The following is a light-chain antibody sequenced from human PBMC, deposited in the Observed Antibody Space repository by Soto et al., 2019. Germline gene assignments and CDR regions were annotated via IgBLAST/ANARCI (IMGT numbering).Light chain of an antibody. CDR3: QQYYTWPVT. Sequence: IVMTQSPATLSVSPGERVTISCRASQSVTNTLAWYQHKPGQAPRLLISYASRGATGIPSRFSGSGSGTDFTLTINSLQSEDFAVYYCQQYYTWPVTFGQGTKVDIK. CDR1: QSVTNT. V-gene: IGKV3-15*01. J-gene: IGKJ1*01. CDR2: YAS.